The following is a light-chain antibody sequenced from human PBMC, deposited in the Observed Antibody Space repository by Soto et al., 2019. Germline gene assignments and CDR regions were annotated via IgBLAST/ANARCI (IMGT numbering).Light chain of an antibody. V-gene: IGLV2-14*01. CDR1: SSDIGGYKY. CDR2: DVS. Sequence: QSVLTQPASVSGSPGQSITISCTGTSSDIGGYKYVSWYQQHSGKAPKLMIYDVSNRPSGVSNRFSGSKSGNTASLTISGLQAEDEADYYCSSYTSSSTLVLFGGGTKVTVL. J-gene: IGLJ2*01. CDR3: SSYTSSSTLVL.